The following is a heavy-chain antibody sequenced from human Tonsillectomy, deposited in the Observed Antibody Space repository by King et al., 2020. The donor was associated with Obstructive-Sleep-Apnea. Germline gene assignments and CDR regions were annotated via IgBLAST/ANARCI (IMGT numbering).Heavy chain of an antibody. J-gene: IGHJ4*02. CDR2: VDPSDPYT. CDR1: GYNFTTYW. CDR3: ARSGITVIRGVILTPSIIDY. D-gene: IGHD3-10*01. V-gene: IGHV5-10-1*03. Sequence: LQLVQSGAEVKKPGESLRISCKGSGYNFTTYWISWVRQMPGKGLESMGRVDPSDPYTKYSPSLRGHVTVSVDKSIGTAYLQWSSLKASDPAMYYCARSGITVIRGVILTPSIIDYWGQGTLVTVSS.